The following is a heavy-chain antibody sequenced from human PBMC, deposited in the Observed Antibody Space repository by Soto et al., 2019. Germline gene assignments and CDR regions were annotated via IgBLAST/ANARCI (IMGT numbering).Heavy chain of an antibody. V-gene: IGHV1-69*01. J-gene: IGHJ5*02. CDR3: ARSRLGVKLPSYNWFDP. Sequence: QVQLVQSGAEVKKPGSSVKVSCKASGGTLRSYSISWVRQAPGQGLEWMGGIIPIFGTANYAQKFQGRVTIIADESTSTAYMELTNLKSADTAVYYCARSRLGVKLPSYNWFDPWGQGTLVTVSS. CDR2: IIPIFGTA. D-gene: IGHD3-16*02. CDR1: GGTLRSYS.